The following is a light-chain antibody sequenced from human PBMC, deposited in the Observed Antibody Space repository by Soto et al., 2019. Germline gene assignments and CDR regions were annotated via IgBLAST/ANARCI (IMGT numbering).Light chain of an antibody. CDR3: SSFAGSNNFPYV. Sequence: QSALTQPASVSGSPGQSIIISCTGTSSDVGGYTYVSWYQQHPGKAPKLMIYEVSNRPSGVSNRFSGSKSGNTASLTVSGLQAEDEADYYCSSFAGSNNFPYVFGTGTKLTVL. V-gene: IGLV2-14*01. CDR2: EVS. J-gene: IGLJ1*01. CDR1: SSDVGGYTY.